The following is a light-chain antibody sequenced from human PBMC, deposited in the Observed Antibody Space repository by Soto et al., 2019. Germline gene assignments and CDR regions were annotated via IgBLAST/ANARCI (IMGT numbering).Light chain of an antibody. CDR1: QGISSY. V-gene: IGKV1-8*01. CDR2: AAS. Sequence: AIRMTQSPSSLSASTGDRVPITCRASQGISSYLAWYQQKPGKAPKLLIYAASTLQSGVPSRFSGSGSGTDFTLTISCLQSEDFATYYCQQYYSYSTFGQGTKVEIK. CDR3: QQYYSYST. J-gene: IGKJ1*01.